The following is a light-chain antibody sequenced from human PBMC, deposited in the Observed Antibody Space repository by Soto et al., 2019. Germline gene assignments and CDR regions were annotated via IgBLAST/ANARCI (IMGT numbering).Light chain of an antibody. CDR1: KLGDKY. CDR2: QDN. J-gene: IGLJ2*01. V-gene: IGLV3-1*01. CDR3: QAWDSSTAHVV. Sequence: SYELTQPPSLSVSPRQTASITCSGDKLGDKYACWYQQKPGQSPVLVIYQDNKRPSGIPERFSGSNSGNTATLTISGTQAMDEADYYCQAWDSSTAHVVFGGGTKLTVL.